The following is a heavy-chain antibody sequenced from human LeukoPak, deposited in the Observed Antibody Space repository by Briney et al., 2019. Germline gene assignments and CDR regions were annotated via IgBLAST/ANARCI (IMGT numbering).Heavy chain of an antibody. CDR1: GFTFDDYA. V-gene: IGHV3-9*01. CDR2: ISWNSGSI. J-gene: IGHJ4*02. D-gene: IGHD3-3*01. Sequence: GRSLRLSCADSGFTFDDYAMHWVRQAPGKGLEWVSGISWNSGSIGYADSVKGRFTISRDNAKNSLYLQMNSLRAEDTALYYCAKTYYDFWSGPYLFDYWGQGTLVTVSS. CDR3: AKTYYDFWSGPYLFDY.